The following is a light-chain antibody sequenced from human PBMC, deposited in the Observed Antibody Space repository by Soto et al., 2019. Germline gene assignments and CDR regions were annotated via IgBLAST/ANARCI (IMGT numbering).Light chain of an antibody. CDR3: QQANSFPFT. Sequence: DIQMTQSPSSVSASLGDRVTITCRASQHISTWLVWYQQKPGKAPQLLLYAASSLQTGVPSRFSGSGSGTDFSLTISRLQPEDSATYYCQQANSFPFTFGQGTRLEI. J-gene: IGKJ2*01. CDR1: QHISTW. V-gene: IGKV1-12*01. CDR2: AAS.